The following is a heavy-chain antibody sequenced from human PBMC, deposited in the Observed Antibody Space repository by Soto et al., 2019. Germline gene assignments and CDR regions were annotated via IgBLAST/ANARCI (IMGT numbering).Heavy chain of an antibody. Sequence: SETLSLTCTVSGGSVSSGSYYWSWIRQPPGKGLEWIGYIYYSGSTNYSPSLKSRVTISVDTSKNQFSLKLSSVTAADKAVYYCARDSGNYYDSRGYSAGYFYGMDVWGQRTTDTVSS. J-gene: IGHJ6*02. V-gene: IGHV4-61*01. CDR1: GGSVSSGSYY. D-gene: IGHD3-22*01. CDR3: ARDSGNYYDSRGYSAGYFYGMDV. CDR2: IYYSGST.